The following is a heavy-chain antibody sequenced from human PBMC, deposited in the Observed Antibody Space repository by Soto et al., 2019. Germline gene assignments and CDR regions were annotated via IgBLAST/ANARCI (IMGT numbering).Heavy chain of an antibody. D-gene: IGHD4-4*01. CDR3: ACSVIGSPWDSCVY. J-gene: IGHJ4*02. V-gene: IGHV1-2*04. CDR2: INPNSGGT. Sequence: GASVKVSCKASGYTFTGYYMHWVRQAPGQGLEWMGWINPNSGGTNYAQKFQGWVTMTRDTSISTAYMELSRLRSDDTAVYYCACSVIGSPWDSCVYWGQGTLVTVSS. CDR1: GYTFTGYY.